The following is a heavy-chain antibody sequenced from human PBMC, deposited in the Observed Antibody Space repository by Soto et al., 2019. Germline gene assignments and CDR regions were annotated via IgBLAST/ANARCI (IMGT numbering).Heavy chain of an antibody. CDR2: ITSSGGGT. V-gene: IGHV3-23*01. Sequence: LRLSCAASGFTFSAYVMSWVRQAPGKGLEWVPSITSSGGGTYYADSVKGRFTVSRDNSKNTVYLQMNSLRDEDTAVYYCAKLTAAWGQGTLVTVSS. CDR1: GFTFSAYV. D-gene: IGHD6-13*01. J-gene: IGHJ4*02. CDR3: AKLTAA.